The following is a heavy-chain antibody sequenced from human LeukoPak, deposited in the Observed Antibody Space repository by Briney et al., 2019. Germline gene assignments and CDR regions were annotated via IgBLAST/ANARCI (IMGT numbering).Heavy chain of an antibody. J-gene: IGHJ4*02. CDR1: GFTFSSYW. CDR3: AKGNWRYFDY. Sequence: GGSLRLSCVASGFTFSSYWMNWVRQAPGKGLVWVSRISSDGSRTAYADSVKGRFTISRDNAKNTLYLQMNSLRAEDTAVYYCAKGNWRYFDYWGQGTLVTVSS. CDR2: ISSDGSRT. V-gene: IGHV3-74*01. D-gene: IGHD1-1*01.